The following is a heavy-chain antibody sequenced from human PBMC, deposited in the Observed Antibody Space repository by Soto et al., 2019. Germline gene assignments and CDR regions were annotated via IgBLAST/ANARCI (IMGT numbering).Heavy chain of an antibody. Sequence: PSETLSLTCTVSGGSTTSDYCIWIRHPPWKGLEWLGYIFHSLGAKYNPSLGSRGTISLDTSKNQLSLSLRSVTAADTAIYFCVRDLNGSGDYWGQGTLVTVSS. V-gene: IGHV4-59*01. CDR3: VRDLNGSGDY. CDR2: IFHSLGA. D-gene: IGHD3-10*01. J-gene: IGHJ4*02. CDR1: GGSTTSDY.